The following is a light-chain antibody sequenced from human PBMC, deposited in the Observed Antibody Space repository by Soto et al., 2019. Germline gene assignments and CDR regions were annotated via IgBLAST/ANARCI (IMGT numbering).Light chain of an antibody. V-gene: IGKV1-5*03. CDR1: QSISIC. CDR2: KAS. J-gene: IGKJ1*01. Sequence: IQITHSPSTLSASVGDRVTITCRSSQSISICLAWYQQKPGKAPKILIYKASSLESGVPSRFSGSGSGTELIINISSMKHDDFENYYCKKYSTHTKRKFGQGKKVDIK. CDR3: KKYSTHTKRK.